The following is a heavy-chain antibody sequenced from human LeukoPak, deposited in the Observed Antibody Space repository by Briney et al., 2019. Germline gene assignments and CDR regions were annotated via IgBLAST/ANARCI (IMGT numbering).Heavy chain of an antibody. CDR2: FDPEDGET. CDR1: GYTLTELS. D-gene: IGHD3-3*01. Sequence: ASVKVSCKVSGYTLTELSMHWVRQAPGKGLEWMGGFDPEDGETIYAQKFQGRVTMTEDTSTDTAYMGLSSLRSEDTAVYYCASYDFWSGNQNLDYWGQGTLVTVSS. J-gene: IGHJ4*02. V-gene: IGHV1-24*01. CDR3: ASYDFWSGNQNLDY.